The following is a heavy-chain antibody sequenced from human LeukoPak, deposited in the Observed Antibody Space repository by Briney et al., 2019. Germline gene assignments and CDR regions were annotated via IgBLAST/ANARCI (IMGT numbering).Heavy chain of an antibody. CDR3: ATRLGIAVASYYFDY. D-gene: IGHD6-19*01. CDR1: GGSISSSSYY. Sequence: SETLSLTCTVSGGSISSSSYYWGWMRQPPGKGLEWIGSIYYSGSTYYNPSLKSRVTISVDTSKNQSSLKLSSVTAADTAVYYCATRLGIAVASYYFDYWGQGTLVTVSS. V-gene: IGHV4-39*01. J-gene: IGHJ4*02. CDR2: IYYSGST.